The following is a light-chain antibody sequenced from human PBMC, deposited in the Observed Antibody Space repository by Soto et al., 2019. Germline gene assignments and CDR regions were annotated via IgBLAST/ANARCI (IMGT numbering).Light chain of an antibody. CDR3: QQRSSWIT. CDR2: DAS. Sequence: IVLTQSPPTLSLWPGETAVLSCRASQSISSSLSWYQQRPGQAPRLLIYDASNRAPGIPARFSGSGSGTVFTLTISSLEPEDFALSYCQQRSSWITFGQGTRLEIE. V-gene: IGKV3-11*01. J-gene: IGKJ5*01. CDR1: QSISSS.